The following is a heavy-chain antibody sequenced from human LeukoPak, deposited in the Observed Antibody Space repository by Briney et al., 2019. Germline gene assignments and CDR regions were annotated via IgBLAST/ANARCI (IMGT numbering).Heavy chain of an antibody. J-gene: IGHJ4*02. V-gene: IGHV4-39*01. D-gene: IGHD2-2*02. CDR2: IYYSGST. CDR3: ARRYCSSTSCYTWFDY. Sequence: SETLSLTCTVSGGSISSSSYYWGWIRQPPGTGLEWIGSIYYSGSTYYNPSLKSRVTISVDTSKNQFSLKLSSVTAADTAVYYCARRYCSSTSCYTWFDYWGQGTLVTVSS. CDR1: GGSISSSSYY.